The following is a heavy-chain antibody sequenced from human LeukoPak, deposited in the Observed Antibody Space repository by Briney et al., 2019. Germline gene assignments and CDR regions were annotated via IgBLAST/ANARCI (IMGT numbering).Heavy chain of an antibody. CDR1: GGSISSYY. D-gene: IGHD3-22*01. Sequence: SETLSLTCTVSGGSISSYYWSWIRQPPGKGLEWIGYIYYSGSTNYNPSLKSRVTMSVDTSKNQFSLKLSSVTAADTAVYYCARSSVRYYYDSSGSFDYWGQGTLVTVSS. V-gene: IGHV4-59*01. CDR3: ARSSVRYYYDSSGSFDY. CDR2: IYYSGST. J-gene: IGHJ4*02.